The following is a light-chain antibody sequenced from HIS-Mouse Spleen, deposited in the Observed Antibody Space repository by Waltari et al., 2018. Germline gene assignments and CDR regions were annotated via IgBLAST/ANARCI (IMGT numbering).Light chain of an antibody. V-gene: IGLV3-25*03. CDR1: ALPKPY. Sequence: SYELTQPPSVSVSPGQTARIPCSGDALPKPYAYWYQQKPGQAPVLVIYKDSGRPSGIPERFSGSSSGTTVTLTISGVQAEDEADYYCQSADSSGTNWVFGGGTKLTVL. CDR2: KDS. CDR3: QSADSSGTNWV. J-gene: IGLJ3*02.